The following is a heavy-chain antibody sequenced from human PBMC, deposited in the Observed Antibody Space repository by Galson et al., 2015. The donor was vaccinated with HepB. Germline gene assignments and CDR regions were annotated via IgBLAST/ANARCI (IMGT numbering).Heavy chain of an antibody. CDR2: IIPSYGTT. CDR3: ARGPTTVSIPFWYFDL. V-gene: IGHV1-69*13. J-gene: IGHJ2*01. Sequence: SVKASCKASGHTFTTYSISWVRHAPGQGLEWMGGIIPSYGTTNYAQNFQGRVTITADESMSTAYIELSSLRSEDTAVYYCARGPTTVSIPFWYFDLWGRGTLVTVSS. D-gene: IGHD4-17*01. CDR1: GHTFTTYS.